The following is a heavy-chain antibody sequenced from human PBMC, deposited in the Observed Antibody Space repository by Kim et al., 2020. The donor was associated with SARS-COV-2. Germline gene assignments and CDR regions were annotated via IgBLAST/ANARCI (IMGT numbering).Heavy chain of an antibody. J-gene: IGHJ6*02. V-gene: IGHV3-33*01. CDR2: IWYDGSNK. CDR3: ARDRGSYHRGGAYYYYGMDV. D-gene: IGHD3-16*02. CDR1: GFTFSSYG. Sequence: GGSLRLSCAASGFTFSSYGMHWVRQAPGKGLEWVAVIWYDGSNKYYADSVKGRFTISRDNSKNTLYLQMNSLRAEDTAVYYCARDRGSYHRGGAYYYYGMDVWGQGTTVTVSS.